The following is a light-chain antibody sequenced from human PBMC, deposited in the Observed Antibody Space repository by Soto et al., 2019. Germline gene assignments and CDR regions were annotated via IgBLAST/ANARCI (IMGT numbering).Light chain of an antibody. J-gene: IGKJ4*01. CDR3: QQADSFPLT. Sequence: DIQMTQSPSSVSASVGDRIIITCRASQYISTWLAWYQQKPGEAPKLLIFAASRLHGGVPSRFRGTGSGTDFTLTINNLQPEDFETYYCQQADSFPLTFGGGTKVEVK. CDR2: AAS. CDR1: QYISTW. V-gene: IGKV1D-12*01.